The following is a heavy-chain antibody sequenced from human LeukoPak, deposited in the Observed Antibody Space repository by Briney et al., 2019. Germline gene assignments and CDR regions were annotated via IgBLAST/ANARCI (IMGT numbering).Heavy chain of an antibody. Sequence: PGGSLRLSCAASGLAFSSYAMSWVRQAPGKGLEWVSTISVASNTFYADSVKVRFTISRDNSRNTVYLQMTSLRADDTAVYYCADYGVSGVRNNFYWGQGTLVTVSS. D-gene: IGHD3-3*01. J-gene: IGHJ4*02. CDR3: ADYGVSGVRNNFY. CDR2: ISVASNT. V-gene: IGHV3-23*01. CDR1: GLAFSSYA.